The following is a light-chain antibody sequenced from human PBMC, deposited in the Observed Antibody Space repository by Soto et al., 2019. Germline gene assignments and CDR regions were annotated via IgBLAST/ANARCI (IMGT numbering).Light chain of an antibody. CDR2: DAY. CDR1: QSFRGL. J-gene: IGKJ5*01. V-gene: IGKV3-11*01. Sequence: EVLLTQSPVTLSLSPWERATLSWRASQSFRGLLAWYQQKPGQAPRLLIYDAYNRATGIPPRFSGSGSGTDFTLTISSLEPEDSAVYYCQQRHMWPITFGQGTRLEI. CDR3: QQRHMWPIT.